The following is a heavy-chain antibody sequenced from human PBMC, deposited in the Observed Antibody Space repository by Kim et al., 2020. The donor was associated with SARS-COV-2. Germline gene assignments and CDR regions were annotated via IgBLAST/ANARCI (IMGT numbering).Heavy chain of an antibody. CDR3: ARQDSSSWYLIDP. J-gene: IGHJ5*02. Sequence: YGPSFQDKVTISVDKSISTAYLQWSSLKASDTAMYYCARQDSSSWYLIDPWGQGTLVTVSS. D-gene: IGHD6-13*01. V-gene: IGHV5-51*01.